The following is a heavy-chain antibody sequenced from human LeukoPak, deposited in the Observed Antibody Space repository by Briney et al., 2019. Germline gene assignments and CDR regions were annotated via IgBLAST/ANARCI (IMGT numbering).Heavy chain of an antibody. CDR3: ASQYYYDSSGYYGDAFDI. Sequence: SQTLSLTCTVSGGSTSSYYWSWIRQPPGKGLEWIGYIYTSGTSNYNPSLKSRVTISLDTSKNQFSLKLSSVTAADTAVYYCASQYYYDSSGYYGDAFDIWGQGTMVTVSS. CDR1: GGSTSSYY. CDR2: IYTSGTS. V-gene: IGHV4-4*09. J-gene: IGHJ3*02. D-gene: IGHD3-22*01.